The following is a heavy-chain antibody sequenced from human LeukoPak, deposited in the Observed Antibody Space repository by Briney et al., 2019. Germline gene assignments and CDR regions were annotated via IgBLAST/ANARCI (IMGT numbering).Heavy chain of an antibody. CDR2: IDPNSGGT. D-gene: IGHD6-13*01. V-gene: IGHV1-2*06. CDR1: GYTFTGYY. CDR3: ARVGGSSWYSFDY. J-gene: IGHJ4*02. Sequence: ASVKVSCKTSGYTFTGYYMHWMRQAPGQGLEGMGRIDPNSGGTNYAQNFQGRVTMTMDTHISTAYMELTRLRSDETAIYYCARVGGSSWYSFDYWGQGTLVTVSS.